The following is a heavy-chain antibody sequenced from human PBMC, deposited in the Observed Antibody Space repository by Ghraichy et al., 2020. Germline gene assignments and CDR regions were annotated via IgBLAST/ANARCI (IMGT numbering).Heavy chain of an antibody. V-gene: IGHV1-2*04. CDR3: ARGPVDSSGYSFDY. D-gene: IGHD3-22*01. CDR1: GYTFTGYY. CDR2: INPNSGGT. Sequence: ASVKVSCKASGYTFTGYYMHWVRQAPGQGLEWMGWINPNSGGTNYAQKFQGWVTMTRDTSISTAYMELSSLRSDDTAVYYCARGPVDSSGYSFDYWGQGTLVTVSS. J-gene: IGHJ4*02.